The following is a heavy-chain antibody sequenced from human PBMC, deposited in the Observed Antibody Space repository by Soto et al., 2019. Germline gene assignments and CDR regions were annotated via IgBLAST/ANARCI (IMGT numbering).Heavy chain of an antibody. CDR2: ISYDGSNK. CDR1: GFTFSSYA. J-gene: IGHJ3*02. V-gene: IGHV3-30-3*01. Sequence: GGSLRLSCAASGFTFSSYAMHWVRQAPGKGLEWVAVISYDGSNKYYADSVKGRFTISRDNSKNTLYLQMNSLRAEDTAVYYCARGDGGAFDIWGQGTMVTVSS. CDR3: ARGDGGAFDI. D-gene: IGHD3-16*01.